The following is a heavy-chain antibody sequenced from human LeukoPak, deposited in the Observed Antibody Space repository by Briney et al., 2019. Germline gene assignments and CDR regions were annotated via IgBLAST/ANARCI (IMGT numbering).Heavy chain of an antibody. CDR1: GGSFSGYY. J-gene: IGHJ5*02. CDR2: INHSGST. V-gene: IGHV4-34*01. Sequence: SETLSLTCAVYGGSFSGYYWSWIRQPPGKGLEWIGEINHSGSTNYNPSLKSRVTISVDTSKNQFSLKLSSVTAADTAVYYCASRFRRRIDPWGQGTLVTVSS. CDR3: ASRFRRRIDP. D-gene: IGHD3-16*01.